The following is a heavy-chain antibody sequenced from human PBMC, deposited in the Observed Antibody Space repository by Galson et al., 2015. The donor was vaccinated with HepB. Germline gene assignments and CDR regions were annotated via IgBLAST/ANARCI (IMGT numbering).Heavy chain of an antibody. V-gene: IGHV5-10-1*01. Sequence: QSGAEVKRPGESLRISCKGSGYSFTSYWINWVRQMPGKGLEWMGKINPTDSYTKYSPSFQGHVTISADKSIGTAYLQWSSLKASDTAIYYCAGGVSTEIAGYGMDVWGQGTMVTVSS. J-gene: IGHJ6*02. CDR2: INPTDSYT. D-gene: IGHD3-16*01. CDR1: GYSFTSYW. CDR3: AGGVSTEIAGYGMDV.